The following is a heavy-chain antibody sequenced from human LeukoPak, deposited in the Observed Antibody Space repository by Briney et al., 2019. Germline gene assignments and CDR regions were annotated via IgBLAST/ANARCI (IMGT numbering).Heavy chain of an antibody. CDR1: GFTFSSYG. D-gene: IGHD3-3*01. J-gene: IGHJ6*02. V-gene: IGHV3-33*01. Sequence: SGGSLRLSCAASGFTFSSYGMHWVRQAPGKGREWVAVIWYDGSNKYYADSVKGRFTISRDNSKNTLYLQINSLRAEDTAAYYCAGSPQNYDFWSGYGAYYGMDVWGQGTTVTVSS. CDR2: IWYDGSNK. CDR3: AGSPQNYDFWSGYGAYYGMDV.